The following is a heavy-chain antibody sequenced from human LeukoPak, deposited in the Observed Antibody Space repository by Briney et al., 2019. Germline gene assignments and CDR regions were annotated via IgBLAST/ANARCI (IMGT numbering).Heavy chain of an antibody. J-gene: IGHJ4*02. D-gene: IGHD3-3*01. Sequence: GGSLRLSCAASGFTFSSYAMHWVRQAPGKGLEWVAVISYDGSNIYYADSVKGRFTISRDNSKNTLYLQMNSLRAEDTAVYYCARDDTTIFGVVIISAFDYWGQGTLVTVSS. CDR3: ARDDTTIFGVVIISAFDY. CDR2: ISYDGSNI. V-gene: IGHV3-30*04. CDR1: GFTFSSYA.